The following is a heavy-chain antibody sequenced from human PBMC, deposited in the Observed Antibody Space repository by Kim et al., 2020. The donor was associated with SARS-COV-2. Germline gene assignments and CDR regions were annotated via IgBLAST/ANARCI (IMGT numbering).Heavy chain of an antibody. D-gene: IGHD3-10*01. J-gene: IGHJ4*02. V-gene: IGHV3-48*03. CDR1: GFTFSSYE. Sequence: GGSLRLSCAASGFTFSSYEMNWVRQAPGKGLEWVSYISSSGSTIYYADSVKGRFTISRDNAKNSLYLQMNSLRAEDTAVYYCARETFNYYGSGAHPLIDYWGQGTLVTVSS. CDR3: ARETFNYYGSGAHPLIDY. CDR2: ISSSGSTI.